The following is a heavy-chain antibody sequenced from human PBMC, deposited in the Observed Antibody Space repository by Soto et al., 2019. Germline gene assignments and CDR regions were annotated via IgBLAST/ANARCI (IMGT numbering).Heavy chain of an antibody. CDR1: GFTFSIAW. CDR3: TTDHVGYSYGPYYYYYYGMDV. J-gene: IGHJ6*02. D-gene: IGHD5-18*01. V-gene: IGHV3-15*07. Sequence: GGSLRLSCAASGFTFSIAWMNWVRQAPGKGLEWVGRIKSKTDGGTTDYAAPVKGRFTISRDDSKNTLYLQMNSLKTEDTAVYYCTTDHVGYSYGPYYYYYYGMDVWGQGTTVTVSS. CDR2: IKSKTDGGTT.